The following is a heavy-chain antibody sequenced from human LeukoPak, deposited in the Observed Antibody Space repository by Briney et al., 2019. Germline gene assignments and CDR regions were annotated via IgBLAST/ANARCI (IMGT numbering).Heavy chain of an antibody. Sequence: PSETLSLTCAVNGGSFSDYYWSWIRQPPGKGLEWVSAISGSGGSIYYADSVKGRFTISRDNSKNTLYLQMNSLRAEDTAVYYCAKKSERIVGATRGADWFDPWGQGTLVTVSS. J-gene: IGHJ5*02. CDR1: GGSFSDYY. D-gene: IGHD1-26*01. V-gene: IGHV3-23*01. CDR2: ISGSGGSI. CDR3: AKKSERIVGATRGADWFDP.